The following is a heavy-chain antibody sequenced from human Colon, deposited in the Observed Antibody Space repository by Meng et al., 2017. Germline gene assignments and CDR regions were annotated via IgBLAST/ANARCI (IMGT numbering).Heavy chain of an antibody. CDR1: GGSISSTNW. J-gene: IGHJ1*01. V-gene: IGHV4-4*02. CDR2: ISQSGSS. D-gene: IGHD1-26*01. Sequence: VSGPGRVKLSGTRSLPCVVSGGSISSTNWWSWIRQPPGKGLEWIGEISQSGSSNYNPSLKSRVTMSLDKSKNHFFLNLSSVSAADTAVYYCAREDGSIGFTPAGQWGQGTLVTVSS. CDR3: AREDGSIGFTPAGQ.